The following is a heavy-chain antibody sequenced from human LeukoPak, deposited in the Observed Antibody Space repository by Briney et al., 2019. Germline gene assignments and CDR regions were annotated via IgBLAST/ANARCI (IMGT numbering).Heavy chain of an antibody. D-gene: IGHD2-15*01. V-gene: IGHV4-59*08. CDR2: IYYSGST. J-gene: IGHJ4*02. CDR3: ARQRGGYVDY. CDR1: GGSTSSYY. Sequence: SETLSLTCTVSGGSTSSYYWSWIRQPPGKGLEWIGYIYYSGSTNYNPSLKSRVTISVDTSKNQFSLMLGSVTAADTAVFYCARQRGGYVDYWGQGTLVTVSS.